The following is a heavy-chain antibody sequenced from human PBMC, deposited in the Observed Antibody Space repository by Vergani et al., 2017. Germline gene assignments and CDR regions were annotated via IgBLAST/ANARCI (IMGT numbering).Heavy chain of an antibody. J-gene: IGHJ4*02. CDR1: GFTFSSYG. CDR3: AKGSGWLQLGVDY. V-gene: IGHV3-30*18. D-gene: IGHD5-24*01. Sequence: QVQLVESGGGVVQPGRSLRLSCAASGFTFSSYGMHWVRQAPGKGLEWVAFISYDGSNKYYADSVKCRFTLSRDNSKNTLYLQMNSLRAEDTAVYYCAKGSGWLQLGVDYWGEGTLVTVSS. CDR2: ISYDGSNK.